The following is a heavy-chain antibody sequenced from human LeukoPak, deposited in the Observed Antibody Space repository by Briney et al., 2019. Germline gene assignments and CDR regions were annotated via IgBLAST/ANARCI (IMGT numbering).Heavy chain of an antibody. Sequence: PGGSLRLSCAASGFTFDDYAMHWVRQAPGKGLEWVANIKQDGSEKYYVDSVKGRFTISRDNAKDSLYLQMNSLRAEDTAVYYCARDKDMVREVIITDAFDIWGQGTMATVSS. V-gene: IGHV3-7*01. CDR1: GFTFDDYA. CDR2: IKQDGSEK. J-gene: IGHJ3*02. D-gene: IGHD3-10*01. CDR3: ARDKDMVREVIITDAFDI.